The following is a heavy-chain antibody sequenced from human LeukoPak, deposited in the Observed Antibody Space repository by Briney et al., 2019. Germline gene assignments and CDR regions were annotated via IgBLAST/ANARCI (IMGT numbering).Heavy chain of an antibody. CDR2: IIPILGIA. V-gene: IGHV1-69*04. Sequence: EASVKVSCKASGGTFSSYAISWVRQAPGQGLEWMGRIIPILGIANYAQKFQGRVMITADKSTSTAYMELSSLRSEDTAVYYCAREIGGQFDPWGQGTLVTVSS. CDR3: AREIGGQFDP. D-gene: IGHD3-16*01. J-gene: IGHJ5*02. CDR1: GGTFSSYA.